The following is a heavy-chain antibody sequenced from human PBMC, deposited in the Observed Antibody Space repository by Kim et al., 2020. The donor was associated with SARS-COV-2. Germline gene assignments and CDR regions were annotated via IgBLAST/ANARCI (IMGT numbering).Heavy chain of an antibody. V-gene: IGHV5-51*01. CDR3: ARQGRYYYDSSGETKDWFDP. J-gene: IGHJ5*02. CDR1: GYSFTSYW. CDR2: IYPGDSDT. D-gene: IGHD3-22*01. Sequence: GESLKISCKGSGYSFTSYWIGWVRQMPGKGLEWMGIIYPGDSDTRYSPSFQGQVTISADKSISTAYLQWSSLKASDTAMYYCARQGRYYYDSSGETKDWFDPWGQGTLVTVSS.